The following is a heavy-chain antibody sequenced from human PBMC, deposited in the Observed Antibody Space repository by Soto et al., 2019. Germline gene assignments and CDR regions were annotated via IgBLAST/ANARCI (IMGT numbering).Heavy chain of an antibody. Sequence: PGESLKISCKGSGYSFNSYWIGWVRQMPGKGLEWMGFIYPADSETRYSPFFQGQVAISADKSINTAYLQWTSLKASDTAMYYCARLSSSWSNSYYYGVDVWGLGTTVTVSS. CDR2: IYPADSET. CDR1: GYSFNSYW. CDR3: ARLSSSWSNSYYYGVDV. J-gene: IGHJ6*02. V-gene: IGHV5-51*01. D-gene: IGHD6-13*01.